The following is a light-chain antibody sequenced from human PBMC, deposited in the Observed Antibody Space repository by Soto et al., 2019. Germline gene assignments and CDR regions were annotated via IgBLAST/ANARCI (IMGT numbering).Light chain of an antibody. J-gene: IGLJ3*02. CDR3: TSFTTTNIWV. CDR1: SLDIGVYNY. CDR2: EVS. Sequence: QSALTQPASVSGSPGQSITISCTGTSLDIGVYNYVSWYQQHPGNAPKLVICEVSNRPSGVSSRVSGSKSGNTASLTISGLRAEDEADYYCTSFTTTNIWVFGGGTKLTVL. V-gene: IGLV2-14*01.